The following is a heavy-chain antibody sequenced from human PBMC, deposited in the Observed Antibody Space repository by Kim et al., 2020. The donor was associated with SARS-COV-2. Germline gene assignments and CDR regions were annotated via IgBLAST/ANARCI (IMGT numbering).Heavy chain of an antibody. CDR3: ARGLQVRGVNWFDP. J-gene: IGHJ5*02. CDR2: MNPNSGNT. Sequence: ASVKVSCKASGYTFTSYDINWVRQATGQGLEWMGWMNPNSGNTGYAQKFQGRVTMTRNTSISTAYMELSSLRSEDTAVYYCARGLQVRGVNWFDPWGQGTLVTVSS. D-gene: IGHD3-10*01. CDR1: GYTFTSYD. V-gene: IGHV1-8*01.